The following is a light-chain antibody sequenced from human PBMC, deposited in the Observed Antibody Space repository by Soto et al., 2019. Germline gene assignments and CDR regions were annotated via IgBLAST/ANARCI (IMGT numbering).Light chain of an antibody. CDR1: QSVSSN. CDR2: GAS. V-gene: IGKV3-15*01. Sequence: IVMTQSPATLSVSPVERATHSCMASQSVSSNLAWYQQKPGQAPRLLIYGASTRATGIPARFIGSGSGTEFTLTISSLQSEDFAVYYCQHYYNWPPWTFGQGTKVDIK. J-gene: IGKJ1*01. CDR3: QHYYNWPPWT.